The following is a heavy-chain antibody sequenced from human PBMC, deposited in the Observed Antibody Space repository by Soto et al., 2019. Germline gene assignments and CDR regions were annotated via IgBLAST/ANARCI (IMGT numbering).Heavy chain of an antibody. J-gene: IGHJ6*02. CDR3: ASQSISGSHSYYYYGMDV. CDR2: IDPSDSYT. V-gene: IGHV5-10-1*01. D-gene: IGHD1-26*01. Sequence: PGESLKISCKGSGYSFTSYWISWVRQMPGKGLEWMGRIDPSDSYTNYSPSLQGHVTISADKSISTAYLQWSSLKASDTAMYYCASQSISGSHSYYYYGMDVWGQGTTVTVSS. CDR1: GYSFTSYW.